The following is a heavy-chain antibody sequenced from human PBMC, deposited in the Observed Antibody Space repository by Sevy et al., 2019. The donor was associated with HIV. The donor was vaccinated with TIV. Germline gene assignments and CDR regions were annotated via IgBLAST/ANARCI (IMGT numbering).Heavy chain of an antibody. D-gene: IGHD6-13*01. Sequence: GESLKISCKGSGYSFTSYWIGWVRQMPGKGLEWMGIIYPGDSDTRYSPSFQGQVTISADKSISTAYLQWSSLRASDTAMYYCARSSSWFKTLFDYWGQGTLVTVSS. J-gene: IGHJ4*02. V-gene: IGHV5-51*01. CDR2: IYPGDSDT. CDR3: ARSSSWFKTLFDY. CDR1: GYSFTSYW.